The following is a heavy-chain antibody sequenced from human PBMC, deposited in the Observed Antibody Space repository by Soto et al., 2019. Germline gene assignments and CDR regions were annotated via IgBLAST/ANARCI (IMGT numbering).Heavy chain of an antibody. Sequence: GEAQTISRVASGYCFTNYWISWVRQLPGSGLEWMGKIALSDSNTYYGPSFEGHVTISADKSISTAFPQSSSRKASDTALYYCARNTMATYYDYCWGGYNQDAIYGLDVWGQGTTVTVSS. CDR1: GYCFTNYW. V-gene: IGHV5-10-1*01. CDR3: ARNTMATYYDYCWGGYNQDAIYGLDV. D-gene: IGHD3-16*01. CDR2: IALSDSNT. J-gene: IGHJ6*02.